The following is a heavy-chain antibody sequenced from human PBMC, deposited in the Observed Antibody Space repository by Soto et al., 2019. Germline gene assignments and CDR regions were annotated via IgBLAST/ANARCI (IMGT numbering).Heavy chain of an antibody. D-gene: IGHD3-10*01. V-gene: IGHV4-39*01. CDR2: IYYSGST. Sequence: QLQLQESGPGLVKPSETLSLTCTVSGGSISSSSYYWGWIRQPPGKGLEWIGSIYYSGSTYYNPSLKSRVTISVDTSKNQFSLKLSSVTAADTAVYYCASPGGGSGRLDVWGQGTTVTVSS. CDR1: GGSISSSSYY. J-gene: IGHJ6*02. CDR3: ASPGGGSGRLDV.